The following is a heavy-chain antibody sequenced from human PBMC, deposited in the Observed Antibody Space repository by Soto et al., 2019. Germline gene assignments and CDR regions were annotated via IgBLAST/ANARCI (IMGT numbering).Heavy chain of an antibody. CDR1: GGSISSGDYS. D-gene: IGHD3-22*01. CDR2: IYYGGNT. CDR3: ARVRREYDNSGPVDY. V-gene: IGHV4-30-2*01. Sequence: SETLSLTCAVSGGSISSGDYSWNWIRQPPGKGLEWIGYIYYGGNTYYNPSLQSRVTMSVDRSRNQFSLKLNSVTAADTAVYYCARVRREYDNSGPVDYWGQGTLVTV. J-gene: IGHJ4*02.